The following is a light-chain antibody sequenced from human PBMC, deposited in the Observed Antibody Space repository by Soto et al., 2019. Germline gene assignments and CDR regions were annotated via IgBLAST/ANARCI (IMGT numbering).Light chain of an antibody. CDR1: QSVSSNY. V-gene: IGKV3-20*01. CDR2: GAS. Sequence: EIVLTQSPGTLSLSPGERATLSCWASQSVSSNYLAWYQQKPGQAPRLLIYGASSRATGIPDRFSGSGSGTDFTLTISRLEPEDFAVYYCQHYGSSPRGTFGQGNKVEFK. CDR3: QHYGSSPRGT. J-gene: IGKJ1*01.